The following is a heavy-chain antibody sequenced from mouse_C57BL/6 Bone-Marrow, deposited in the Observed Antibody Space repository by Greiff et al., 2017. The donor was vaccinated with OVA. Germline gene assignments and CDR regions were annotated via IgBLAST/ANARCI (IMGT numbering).Heavy chain of an antibody. CDR3: ARQRYYGSSSWFAY. CDR2: ISSGGRYT. J-gene: IGHJ3*01. V-gene: IGHV5-6*01. Sequence: EVKLMESGGDLVKPGGSLKLSCAASGFTFSSYGMSWVRQTPDKRLEWVATISSGGRYTYYPDSVKGRFTISRDNAKNTLYLQMSSLKSEDTAMYYSARQRYYGSSSWFAYWGQGTLVTVSA. D-gene: IGHD1-1*01. CDR1: GFTFSSYG.